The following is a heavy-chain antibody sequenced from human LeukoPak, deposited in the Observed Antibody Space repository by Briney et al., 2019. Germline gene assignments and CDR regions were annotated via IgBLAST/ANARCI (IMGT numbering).Heavy chain of an antibody. V-gene: IGHV5-51*01. CDR2: IYPGDSDT. D-gene: IGHD5-24*01. Sequence: GESLKISCKGSGYSFTSYWIGWVRQMPGRGLEWMGIIYPGDSDTRYSLSFQGQVTISADKSISTAYLQWSSLKASDTAMYYCARRSQMATIDFDYWGQGTLVTVSS. J-gene: IGHJ4*02. CDR3: ARRSQMATIDFDY. CDR1: GYSFTSYW.